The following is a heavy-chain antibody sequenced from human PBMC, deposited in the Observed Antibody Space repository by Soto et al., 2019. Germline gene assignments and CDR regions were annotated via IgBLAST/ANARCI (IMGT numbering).Heavy chain of an antibody. CDR1: GGSISSGGYY. Sequence: QVQLQESGPGLVKPSQTLSLTCTVSGGSISSGGYYWSWIRQHPGKGLEWIGFTYYSGRTYYKPSLKSRVTISVDTSKTQFSLTLSSVTAADTAVYYSARSVFPRGRGTLVTVSS. CDR3: ARSVFP. J-gene: IGHJ5*02. CDR2: TYYSGRT. V-gene: IGHV4-31*03.